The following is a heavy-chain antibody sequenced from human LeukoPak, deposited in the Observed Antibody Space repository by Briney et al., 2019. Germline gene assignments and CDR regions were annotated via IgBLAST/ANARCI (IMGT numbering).Heavy chain of an antibody. D-gene: IGHD2-2*01. CDR2: ISSSGSTI. Sequence: GGSLRLSCAASGFTFSDYYMSWIRQAPGKGLEWVSYISSSGSTIYYADSVKGRFTISRDNAKNSLSPQMKSLRAEDTAVYYCAREGHCSTTSCALDAIEIWGQGTLVAVSS. J-gene: IGHJ3*02. V-gene: IGHV3-11*04. CDR3: AREGHCSTTSCALDAIEI. CDR1: GFTFSDYY.